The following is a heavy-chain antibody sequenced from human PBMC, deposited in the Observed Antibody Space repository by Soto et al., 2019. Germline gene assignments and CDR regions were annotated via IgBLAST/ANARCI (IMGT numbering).Heavy chain of an antibody. CDR3: ARVTYSVCYQEDAFGF. CDR1: GGTFSSYA. V-gene: IGHV1-69*12. CDR2: IIPIFGTA. J-gene: IGHJ3*01. D-gene: IGHD5-12*01. Sequence: QVQLVQSGAEVKKPGSSVKVSCKASGGTFSSYAISWVRQAPGQGLEWMGGIIPIFGTANYAQKFQGRVRLTADESTSTAYMELSSLRSEDTAVYYCARVTYSVCYQEDAFGFWGQGTMVTVS.